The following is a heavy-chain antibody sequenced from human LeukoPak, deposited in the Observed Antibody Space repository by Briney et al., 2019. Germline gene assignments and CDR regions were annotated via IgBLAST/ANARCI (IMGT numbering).Heavy chain of an antibody. J-gene: IGHJ4*02. V-gene: IGHV3-30*18. D-gene: IGHD3-16*01. Sequence: GGSLRLSCAASGFTFSSYGMHWVRQAPGKGLEWVAVISYDGSNKYYADSVKGRFTISRDNSKNTLYLQMNSLRAEDTAVYYCAKDYRFVGVYYFDYWGQGTLVTVSS. CDR1: GFTFSSYG. CDR2: ISYDGSNK. CDR3: AKDYRFVGVYYFDY.